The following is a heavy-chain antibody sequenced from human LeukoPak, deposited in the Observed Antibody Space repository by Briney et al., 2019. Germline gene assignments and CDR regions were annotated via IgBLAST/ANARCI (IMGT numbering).Heavy chain of an antibody. J-gene: IGHJ5*02. CDR2: IHCSGSP. V-gene: IGHV4-31*03. Sequence: PSETLSLTCTVSGGSFSSGAYYWSWIRQLPGKGLEWIGYIHCSGSPYYNPSLKSRVSISGDTSKNQFSLTLSSVTVADTAVYYCARDSGYDSRGFYYGGFDPWGQGILVTVSS. D-gene: IGHD3-22*01. CDR1: GGSFSSGAYY. CDR3: ARDSGYDSRGFYYGGFDP.